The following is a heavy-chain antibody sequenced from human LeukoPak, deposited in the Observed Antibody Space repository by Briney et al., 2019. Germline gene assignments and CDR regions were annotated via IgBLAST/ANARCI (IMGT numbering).Heavy chain of an antibody. V-gene: IGHV3-23*01. CDR2: ISGSGGTT. J-gene: IGHJ4*02. CDR1: GFTFSSYA. D-gene: IGHD2-15*01. CDR3: AKGACSGVSCDRFDC. Sequence: GGSLRLSCAASGFTFSSYAMSWVRQAPGGGLEWGSSISGSGGTTNYADSVKGRFTISRDNSKNILFLQMNSLRAEDTAVYYCAKGACSGVSCDRFDCWGQGALVTVSS.